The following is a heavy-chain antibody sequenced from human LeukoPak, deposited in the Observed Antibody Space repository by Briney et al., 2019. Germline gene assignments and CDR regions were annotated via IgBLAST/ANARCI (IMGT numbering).Heavy chain of an antibody. V-gene: IGHV3-30*18. CDR2: ISYDGSNK. CDR3: AKDLRRRYYFGSGSRGGTFDI. D-gene: IGHD3-10*01. J-gene: IGHJ3*02. CDR1: GFTFSTYW. Sequence: GGSLRLSCAASGFTFSTYWMTWVRQAPGKGLEWVAVISYDGSNKYYADSVKGRFTISRDNSKNTLYLQMNSLRAEDTAVYYCAKDLRRRYYFGSGSRGGTFDIWGQGTMVTVSS.